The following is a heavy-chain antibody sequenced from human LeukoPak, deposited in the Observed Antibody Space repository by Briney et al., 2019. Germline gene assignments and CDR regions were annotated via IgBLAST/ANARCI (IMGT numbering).Heavy chain of an antibody. CDR2: ISDSDSTI. CDR3: ARAIGSGRDDAFDI. Sequence: GGSLRLSCAASGFTFSNAWMSWIRQAPGKGLEWVSYISDSDSTIYYADSVKGRFTISRDNTKNSLYLQMNSLRAEDTAVYYCARAIGSGRDDAFDIWGQGTMVTVSS. CDR1: GFTFSNAW. D-gene: IGHD3-10*01. J-gene: IGHJ3*02. V-gene: IGHV3-11*01.